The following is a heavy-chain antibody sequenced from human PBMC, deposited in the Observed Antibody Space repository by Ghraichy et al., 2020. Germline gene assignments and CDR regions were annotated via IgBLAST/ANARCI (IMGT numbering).Heavy chain of an antibody. J-gene: IGHJ4*02. CDR1: GFTFSSYS. V-gene: IGHV3-48*02. CDR2: ISSSSSTI. D-gene: IGHD5-18*01. Sequence: LSLTCAASGFTFSSYSMNWVRQAPGKGLEWVSYISSSSSTIYYADSVKGRFTISRDNAKNSLYLQMNSLRDEDTAVYYCARGERIQLWLRPSDYWGQGTLVTVSS. CDR3: ARGERIQLWLRPSDY.